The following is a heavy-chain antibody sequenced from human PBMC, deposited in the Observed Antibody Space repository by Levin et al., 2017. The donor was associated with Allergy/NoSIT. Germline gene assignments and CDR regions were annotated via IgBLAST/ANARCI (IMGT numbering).Heavy chain of an antibody. D-gene: IGHD6-19*01. CDR1: GYSINNGYY. CDR2: IFYNSNT. CDR3: ARVGRSSGRTNWYCDL. J-gene: IGHJ2*01. V-gene: IGHV4-38-2*01. Sequence: SETLSLTCAVSGYSINNGYYWGWVRKAPGKPLEWIGSIFYNSNTHYSPSLKGRVSITVDTSKNNFSLQVISVAAADTAVYYCARVGRSSGRTNWYCDLWSRGTLVTVSS.